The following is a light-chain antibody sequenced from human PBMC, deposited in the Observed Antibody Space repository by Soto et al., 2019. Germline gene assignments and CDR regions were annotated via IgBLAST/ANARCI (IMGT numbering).Light chain of an antibody. J-gene: IGKJ2*01. CDR2: GAS. Sequence: EIVLTQSPGTLSLSPGERATLSCRASQSVSSSYLAWYQQKPGQAPRLLIYGASIRATGIPDRFSGSGSGTDFTLTVSRLAPEDFAVYYCQQYGSSPYSFGQGTSLEIK. CDR1: QSVSSSY. CDR3: QQYGSSPYS. V-gene: IGKV3-20*01.